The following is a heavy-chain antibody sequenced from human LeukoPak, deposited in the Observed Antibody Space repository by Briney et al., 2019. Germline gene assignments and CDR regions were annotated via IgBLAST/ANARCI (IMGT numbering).Heavy chain of an antibody. CDR2: ISAYNGNT. J-gene: IGHJ6*03. Sequence: GASVTVSCKASGYTFTSYGIIWVRQAPGQGLEWMGWISAYNGNTNYAQKLQGRVTMTTDTSTSTAYMELRSLRSDDTAVYYCARDLAVAGYYYYYMDVWGKGTTVTVSS. V-gene: IGHV1-18*01. D-gene: IGHD6-19*01. CDR1: GYTFTSYG. CDR3: ARDLAVAGYYYYYMDV.